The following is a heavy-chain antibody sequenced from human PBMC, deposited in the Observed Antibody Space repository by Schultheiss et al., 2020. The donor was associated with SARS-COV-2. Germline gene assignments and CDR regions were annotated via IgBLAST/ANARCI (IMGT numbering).Heavy chain of an antibody. CDR1: GFTFSSYS. CDR3: ALWSEDGMDV. V-gene: IGHV3-21*01. D-gene: IGHD3-3*01. CDR2: ISSSGSTI. Sequence: GGSLRLSCAASGFTFSSYSMNWVRQAPGKGLEWVSSISSSGSTIYYADSVKGRFTISRDNAKNSLYLQMNSLRAEDTAVYYCALWSEDGMDVWGQGTTVTVSS. J-gene: IGHJ6*02.